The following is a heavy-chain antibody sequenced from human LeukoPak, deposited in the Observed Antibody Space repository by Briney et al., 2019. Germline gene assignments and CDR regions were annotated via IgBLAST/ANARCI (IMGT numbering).Heavy chain of an antibody. CDR3: ARDAPQVPAAGVLAS. D-gene: IGHD6-13*01. CDR2: IYSDGNA. Sequence: GGSLRLSCAVSGSTVSSNYMSWVHQTPGKGLEWDSVIYSDGNAYYADSVRGRFTISKDNSKNTLFLQMNSLRVEDTAIYYCARDAPQVPAAGVLASWGQGSLVTVSS. CDR1: GSTVSSNY. V-gene: IGHV3-53*01. J-gene: IGHJ5*02.